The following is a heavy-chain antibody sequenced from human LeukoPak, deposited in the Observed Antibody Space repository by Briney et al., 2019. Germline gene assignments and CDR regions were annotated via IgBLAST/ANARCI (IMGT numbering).Heavy chain of an antibody. CDR1: GYTFTGYY. CDR2: INPNSGGT. Sequence: ASVKVSCKASGYTFTGYYMHWVRQAPGQGLEWMGWINPNSGGTNYAQKFQGRVTMTRDTSISTAYMELSRLRSDDTAVYYCARNRRSGKYDGQDYWGQGTLVTVSS. V-gene: IGHV1-2*02. CDR3: ARNRRSGKYDGQDY. D-gene: IGHD3-3*01. J-gene: IGHJ4*02.